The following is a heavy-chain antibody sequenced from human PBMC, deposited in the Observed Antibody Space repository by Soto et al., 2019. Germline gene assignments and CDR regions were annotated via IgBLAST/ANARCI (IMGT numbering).Heavy chain of an antibody. Sequence: GGSLGLPCAASGFTYSSHWMNWVRQAPGKGLEWVANIKQDGNEKYYVDSVKGRFTISRDNAKNSLYLQMNSLRAEDTAVYYCARRDGYNYELDYWGKGTLVPVSS. V-gene: IGHV3-7*03. J-gene: IGHJ4*02. CDR2: IKQDGNEK. CDR3: ARRDGYNYELDY. D-gene: IGHD5-12*01. CDR1: GFTYSSHW.